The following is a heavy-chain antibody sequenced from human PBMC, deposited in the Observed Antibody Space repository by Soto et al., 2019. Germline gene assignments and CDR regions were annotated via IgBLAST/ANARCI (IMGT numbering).Heavy chain of an antibody. CDR3: APRNWFDP. V-gene: IGHV4-39*01. J-gene: IGHJ5*02. Sequence: QLQLQESGPGLVKPSETLSLTCTVSGGSISSRGYYWGWIRLPPGKGLEWIGTIYYSGSTYYTPSXKRRVTIAVDTSKHLFSPKLISVTAADTAVYYSAPRNWFDPWGQGTVVTVSS. CDR1: GGSISSRGYY. CDR2: IYYSGST.